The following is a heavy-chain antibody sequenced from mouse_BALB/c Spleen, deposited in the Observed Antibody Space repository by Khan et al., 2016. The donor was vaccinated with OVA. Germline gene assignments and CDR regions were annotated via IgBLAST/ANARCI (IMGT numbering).Heavy chain of an antibody. Sequence: EVQLVESGPGLVKPSQSLSLTCTVTGYSITSDYAWNWIRQFPGNKLEWMGYISYSGSTSYNPSLKSRISITRDTSKNQFFLQLNSVTTEDTATYYCARSRGSSFDYWGQGTTLTVSS. D-gene: IGHD1-1*01. CDR2: ISYSGST. V-gene: IGHV3-2*02. CDR1: GYSITSDYA. CDR3: ARSRGSSFDY. J-gene: IGHJ2*01.